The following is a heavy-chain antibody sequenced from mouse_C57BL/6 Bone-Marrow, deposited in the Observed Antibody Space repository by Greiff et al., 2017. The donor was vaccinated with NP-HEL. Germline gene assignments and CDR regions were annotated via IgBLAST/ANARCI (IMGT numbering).Heavy chain of an antibody. CDR1: GYSITSDY. J-gene: IGHJ4*01. V-gene: IGHV3-8*01. CDR2: ISYSGST. CDR3: ARSGFYYDYVLYAMDY. Sequence: EVKLQESGPGLAKPSQTLSLTCSVTGYSITSDYWNWIRKFPGNKLEYMGYISYSGSTYYNPSLNSRISITRDTSKNQYYLQLNSVTTEDTATYYCARSGFYYDYVLYAMDYWGQGTSVTVSS. D-gene: IGHD2-4*01.